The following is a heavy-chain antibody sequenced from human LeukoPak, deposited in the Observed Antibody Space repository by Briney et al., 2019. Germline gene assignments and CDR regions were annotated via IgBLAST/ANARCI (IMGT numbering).Heavy chain of an antibody. D-gene: IGHD3-22*01. J-gene: IGHJ6*02. CDR1: GYTFTSYA. Sequence: ASVKVSCKASGYTFTSYAMHWVRQAPGQRLEWMGWINAGNGNTKYSRKFQGRVTITRDTSASTAYMELSSLRSEDTAVYYCARYGDYYDSSGYPYGMDVWGQGTTVTVSS. CDR2: INAGNGNT. V-gene: IGHV1-3*01. CDR3: ARYGDYYDSSGYPYGMDV.